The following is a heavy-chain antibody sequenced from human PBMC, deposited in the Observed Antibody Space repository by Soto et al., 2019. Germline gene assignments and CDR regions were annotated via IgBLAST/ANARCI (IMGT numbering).Heavy chain of an antibody. CDR1: GDSISTFY. J-gene: IGHJ4*02. V-gene: IGHV4-59*01. CDR2: IHYSGST. Sequence: WETLSLTCTVSGDSISTFYWSWIRQPPGKGLEWIGYIHYSGSTNYNPSLKSQVIISVDTSKNQFSLKLSSVTAADTAVYFCARVRSNLFDYWGQGTLVTVSS. CDR3: ARVRSNLFDY. D-gene: IGHD3-3*01.